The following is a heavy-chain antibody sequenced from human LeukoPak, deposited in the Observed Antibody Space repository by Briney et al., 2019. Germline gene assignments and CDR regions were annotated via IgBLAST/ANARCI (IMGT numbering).Heavy chain of an antibody. D-gene: IGHD6-13*01. V-gene: IGHV4-34*01. CDR3: ARGAAAWSIDY. CDR2: INHSGST. J-gene: IGHJ4*02. CDR1: GGSFSGYY. Sequence: SETLSLTCAVYGGSFSGYYWSWIRQPPGKGLEWIGEINHSGSTDYNPSLKSRVTISVDTSKNQFSLKLSSVTAADTAVYYCARGAAAWSIDYWGQGTLVTVSS.